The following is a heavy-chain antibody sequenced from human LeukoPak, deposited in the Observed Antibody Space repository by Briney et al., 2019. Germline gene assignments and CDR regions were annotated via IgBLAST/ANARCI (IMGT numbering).Heavy chain of an antibody. V-gene: IGHV1-69*04. Sequence: GASVKVSCKASGYTFTSYGISWVRQAPGQGLEWMGRIIPILGIANYAQKFQGRVTITADKSTSTAYMELSSLRSEDTAVYYCARWGAAMPPRYWGQGTLVTVSS. CDR3: ARWGAAMPPRY. D-gene: IGHD2-2*01. CDR2: IIPILGIA. CDR1: GYTFTSYG. J-gene: IGHJ4*02.